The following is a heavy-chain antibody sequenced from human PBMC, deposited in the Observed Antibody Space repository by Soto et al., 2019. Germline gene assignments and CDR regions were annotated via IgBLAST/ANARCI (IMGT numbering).Heavy chain of an antibody. D-gene: IGHD6-13*01. V-gene: IGHV4-31*03. J-gene: IGHJ5*02. Sequence: QVQLQESGPGLVKPSQTLSLTCTVSCGSISSGGYYWNWIRQHPGKGLEWIGYIYYSGSTYYNPSHKSRVTISVDTSKNQFSLKLSSVTAADTAVYYCARSYNSSWQTAYNWFDPWGQGTLVTVSS. CDR1: CGSISSGGYY. CDR3: ARSYNSSWQTAYNWFDP. CDR2: IYYSGST.